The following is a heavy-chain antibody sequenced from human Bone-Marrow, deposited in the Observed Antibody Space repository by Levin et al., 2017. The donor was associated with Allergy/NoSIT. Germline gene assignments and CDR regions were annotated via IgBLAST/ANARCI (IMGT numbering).Heavy chain of an antibody. CDR2: IKSKSSGGTT. CDR3: TTDISYYYGSGSFVY. CDR1: GFTFTNAW. D-gene: IGHD3-10*01. J-gene: IGHJ4*02. Sequence: GGSLRLSCAASGFTFTNAWMSWVRQAPGKGLEWVGHIKSKSSGGTTDYAAPVKGRFTISRDDSENKVFLQMDSLKSEDTGVYYCTTDISYYYGSGSFVYWGQGTLVNASS. V-gene: IGHV3-15*01.